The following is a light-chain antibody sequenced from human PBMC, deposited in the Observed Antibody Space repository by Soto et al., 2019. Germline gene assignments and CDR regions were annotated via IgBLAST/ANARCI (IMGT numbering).Light chain of an antibody. Sequence: EIVLTQSPGTLSLSPGERATLSCRASQSVSSSYLAWYQQKHGQAPRLLIYGASSRATGIPDRFSGSGYGTDFTVTISRMEPEAFAVYYCQQYGSSPRTFGQGTKVEI. V-gene: IGKV3-20*01. J-gene: IGKJ1*01. CDR2: GAS. CDR1: QSVSSSY. CDR3: QQYGSSPRT.